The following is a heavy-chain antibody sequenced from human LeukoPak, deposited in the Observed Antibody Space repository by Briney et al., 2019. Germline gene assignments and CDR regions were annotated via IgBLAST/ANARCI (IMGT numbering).Heavy chain of an antibody. CDR2: ISWNSGSI. D-gene: IGHD1-26*01. Sequence: GRSLRLSCAASGFTFDDYAMHWVWQAPGKGLEWVSGISWNSGSIGYADSVKGRFTISRDNAKNSLYLQMNSLRAEDTALYYCAKGAYSGSYQNFDYWGQGTLVTVSS. CDR3: AKGAYSGSYQNFDY. J-gene: IGHJ4*02. V-gene: IGHV3-9*01. CDR1: GFTFDDYA.